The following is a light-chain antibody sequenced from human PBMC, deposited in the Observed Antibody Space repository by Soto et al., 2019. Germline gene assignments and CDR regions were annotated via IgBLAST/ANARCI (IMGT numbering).Light chain of an antibody. CDR3: QQLNSFPT. J-gene: IGKJ5*01. CDR2: GAS. V-gene: IGKV1-9*01. CDR1: QSVSGW. Sequence: DIKMTQSPASLSAYIGDRVTITCRASQSVSGWLAWYQQKPGKAPRLLIYGASTLQSGVPSRFSGSGSGTDFTLTISSLQPEDFATYYCQQLNSFPTFGQGTRLEN.